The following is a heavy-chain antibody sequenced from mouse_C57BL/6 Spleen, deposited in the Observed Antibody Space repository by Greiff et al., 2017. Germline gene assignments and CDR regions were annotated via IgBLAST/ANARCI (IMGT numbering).Heavy chain of an antibody. CDR3: ALITTVVAFDY. CDR2: IDPSDSYT. V-gene: IGHV1-69*01. D-gene: IGHD1-1*01. CDR1: GYTFTRYW. Sequence: QVQLQQPGAELVMPGASVKLSCKASGYTFTRYWLHWVKQRPGQGLEWIGEIDPSDSYTNYNHKFKGKSTLTVDKSSSTAYMQLSSLTSEDSAVYYCALITTVVAFDYWGQGTTLTVSS. J-gene: IGHJ2*01.